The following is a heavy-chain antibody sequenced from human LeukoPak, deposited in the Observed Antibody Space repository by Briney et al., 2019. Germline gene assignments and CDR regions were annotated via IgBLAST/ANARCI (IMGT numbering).Heavy chain of an antibody. CDR2: IHSSGST. CDR3: ARDNDFFNY. V-gene: IGHV4-4*07. J-gene: IGHJ4*02. CDR1: GGSINTYY. Sequence: SETLSLTCSVSGGSINTYYWSCIRQPAGKGLEWIGRIHSSGSTHYNPSLKSRVTMSLDTSKNQFSLKLTSVTAADTAVYYCARDNDFFNYWGQGTLVTVSS.